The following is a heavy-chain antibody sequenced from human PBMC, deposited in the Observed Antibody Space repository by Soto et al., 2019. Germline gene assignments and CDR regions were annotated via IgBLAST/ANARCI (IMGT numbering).Heavy chain of an antibody. CDR3: VRASGPFDF. J-gene: IGHJ4*02. D-gene: IGHD7-27*01. CDR1: GFPFSTYG. CDR2: IWPDGSNK. Sequence: GGFLRLSCAASGFPFSTYGWHWVRQAPGQGLEWVAVIWPDGSNKYYAESVKGRFTVSRDNSRNTLYLQMNSLRVEDTALYYCVRASGPFDFWGQGTQVTVSS. V-gene: IGHV3-33*01.